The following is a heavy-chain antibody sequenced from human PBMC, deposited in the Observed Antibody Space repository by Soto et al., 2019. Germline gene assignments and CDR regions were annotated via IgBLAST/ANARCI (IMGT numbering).Heavy chain of an antibody. V-gene: IGHV1-69*08. CDR1: GGTFSNDI. CDR2: IIPILGTT. J-gene: IGHJ4*02. Sequence: SVKVSCKTSGGTFSNDIITWVRQAPGQGLEWMGRIIPILGTTNYAQKFQGRVTITADESTSTAYMELSSLRSEDTAVYYCARDSSGYYMTFDYWGQGTLVTVSS. D-gene: IGHD3-22*01. CDR3: ARDSSGYYMTFDY.